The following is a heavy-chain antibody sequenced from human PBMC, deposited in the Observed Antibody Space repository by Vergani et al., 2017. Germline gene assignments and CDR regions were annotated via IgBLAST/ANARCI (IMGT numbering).Heavy chain of an antibody. J-gene: IGHJ4*02. Sequence: QLQLQESGPGLVKPSETLSLTCTVSGGSISSYYWSWIRQPPGKGLEWIGYIYYSGSTNYNPSLKSRVTISVDTTKNQFSLRLSSVTAADTAGYYCARGGMRYCSSTSCPSFDYWGQGTLVTVSS. CDR3: ARGGMRYCSSTSCPSFDY. D-gene: IGHD2-2*01. V-gene: IGHV4-59*01. CDR1: GGSISSYY. CDR2: IYYSGST.